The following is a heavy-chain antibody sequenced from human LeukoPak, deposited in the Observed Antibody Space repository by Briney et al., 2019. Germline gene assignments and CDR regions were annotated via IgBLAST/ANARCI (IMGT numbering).Heavy chain of an antibody. CDR3: ARGSGSNDY. CDR2: INHSGST. J-gene: IGHJ4*02. V-gene: IGHV4-34*01. CDR1: GGSFSGYY. D-gene: IGHD3-10*01. Sequence: PSETLSLTCAVYGGSFSGYYWSWIRQPPGEGLEWIGEINHSGSTNYNPSLKSRVTISVDTSKNQFSLKLSSVTAADTAVYYCARGSGSNDYWGQGTLVTVSS.